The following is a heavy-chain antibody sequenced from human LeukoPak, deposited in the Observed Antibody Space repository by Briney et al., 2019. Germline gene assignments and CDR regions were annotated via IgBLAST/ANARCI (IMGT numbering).Heavy chain of an antibody. V-gene: IGHV3-21*04. CDR1: GFSFSTYT. CDR2: ISSSKSYI. D-gene: IGHD5-18*01. Sequence: GGSLRLSCAASGFSFSTYTMNWVRQAPGKGLEWVSSISSSKSYIYYADSVRGRFTISRDNAKNSLYLQMNSLRADDSAVYYCARCPGYSYGIIDYWGQGTLVTVSS. J-gene: IGHJ4*02. CDR3: ARCPGYSYGIIDY.